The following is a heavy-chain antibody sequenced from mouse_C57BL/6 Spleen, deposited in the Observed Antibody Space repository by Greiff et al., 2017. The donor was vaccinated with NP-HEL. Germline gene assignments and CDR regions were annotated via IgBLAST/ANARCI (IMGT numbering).Heavy chain of an antibody. CDR2: IDPETGGT. CDR3: TRMVTHYFDY. J-gene: IGHJ2*01. Sequence: QVHVKQSGAELVRPGASVTLSCKASGYTFTDYEMHWVKQTPVHGLEWIGAIDPETGGTAYNQKFKGKAILTADKSSSTAYMELRSLTSEDSAVYYCTRMVTHYFDYWGQGTTLTVSS. D-gene: IGHD2-2*01. CDR1: GYTFTDYE. V-gene: IGHV1-15*01.